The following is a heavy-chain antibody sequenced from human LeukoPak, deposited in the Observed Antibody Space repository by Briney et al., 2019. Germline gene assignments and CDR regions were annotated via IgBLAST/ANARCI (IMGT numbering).Heavy chain of an antibody. D-gene: IGHD6-13*01. Sequence: SETLSLTCTVSGGSISSYYWSWIRQPPGKGLEWIGYIYYSGSTNYNPSLKSRVTISVDTSKNQFSLKLSSVTAADTAVYYCARGDSSSWYEGDNWFDPWGQGTLVTVS. V-gene: IGHV4-59*01. CDR3: ARGDSSSWYEGDNWFDP. CDR2: IYYSGST. J-gene: IGHJ5*02. CDR1: GGSISSYY.